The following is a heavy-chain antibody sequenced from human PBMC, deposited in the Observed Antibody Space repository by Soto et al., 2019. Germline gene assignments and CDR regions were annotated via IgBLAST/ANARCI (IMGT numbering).Heavy chain of an antibody. D-gene: IGHD2-2*03. V-gene: IGHV3-33*01. CDR3: ARALFPDVDIYAMDV. Sequence: QVQLVESGGGVVQPGRSLRLSCAASGFTFRDHAMHWVRQAPGKGREWLAIIWSDGSNKFYAGSVKGRFTISRDNSKNTVYLQMNTLSAEDTAVYYCARALFPDVDIYAMDVWCQGTTVTVSS. J-gene: IGHJ6*02. CDR2: IWSDGSNK. CDR1: GFTFRDHA.